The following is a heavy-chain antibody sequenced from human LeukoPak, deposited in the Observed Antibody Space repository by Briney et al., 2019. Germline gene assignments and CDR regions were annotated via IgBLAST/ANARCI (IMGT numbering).Heavy chain of an antibody. V-gene: IGHV4-34*01. CDR1: GGSFSGYY. CDR2: INHSGST. Sequence: PSETLSLTCAVYGGSFSGYYWSWIRQPPGKGLEWIGEINHSGSTNYNPSLKSRVTISVDTSKNQFSLKLSSVTAADTAVYYCARAPVGSGWYPFDYWGQGTLVTVSS. D-gene: IGHD6-19*01. CDR3: ARAPVGSGWYPFDY. J-gene: IGHJ4*02.